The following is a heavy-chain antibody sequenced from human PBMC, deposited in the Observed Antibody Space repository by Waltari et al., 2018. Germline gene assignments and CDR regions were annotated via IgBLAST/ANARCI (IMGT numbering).Heavy chain of an antibody. CDR3: ARHRPPQPPHFYHYYIDV. CDR2: IYYSGDS. J-gene: IGHJ6*03. V-gene: IGHV4-59*08. Sequence: QVQLQESGPGLVRPSETLSLTCSVSGASISIYYWTWIRQPPGKGLEWIGNIYYSGDSNYNPSLKSRVTMSVDMSRDQFSLKLTSVTAADTAVYYCARHRPPQPPHFYHYYIDVWGKGTTVTISS. CDR1: GASISIYY.